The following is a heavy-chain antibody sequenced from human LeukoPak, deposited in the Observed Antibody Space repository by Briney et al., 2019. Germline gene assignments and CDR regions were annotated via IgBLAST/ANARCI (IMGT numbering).Heavy chain of an antibody. CDR3: ASRRYCSSTSCYYYYYGMDV. J-gene: IGHJ6*04. CDR2: IEQDGSEK. D-gene: IGHD2-2*01. Sequence: GGSLRLSCAASGFTFSSYLMSWVRQAPGKGLEWVANIEQDGSEKYYVDSVKGRFTISRDNAKNSLYLKMNSLRAEDTAVYYCASRRYCSSTSCYYYYYGMDVWGKGTTVTVSS. CDR1: GFTFSSYL. V-gene: IGHV3-7*03.